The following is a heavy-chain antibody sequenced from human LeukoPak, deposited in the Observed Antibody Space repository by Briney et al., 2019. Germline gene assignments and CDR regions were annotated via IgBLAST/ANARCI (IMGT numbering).Heavy chain of an antibody. V-gene: IGHV3-23*01. CDR1: GFIFNSYV. D-gene: IGHD3-22*01. CDR3: ANGDHSDYYRLLSYFDR. Sequence: GGSLRLSCVASGFIFNSYVMSWVRQAPGKGLEWVSSISGRGDNTYYADSVKGRFTISRDNSKNTLFLLMNSLRAEDTAIYFCANGDHSDYYRLLSYFDRWGQGTLVTVSS. J-gene: IGHJ4*02. CDR2: ISGRGDNT.